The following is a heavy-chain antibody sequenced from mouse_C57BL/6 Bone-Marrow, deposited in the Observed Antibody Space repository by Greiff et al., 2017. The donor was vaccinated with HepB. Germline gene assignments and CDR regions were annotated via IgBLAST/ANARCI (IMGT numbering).Heavy chain of an antibody. D-gene: IGHD1-1*01. J-gene: IGHJ1*03. CDR2: IYPSDSET. V-gene: IGHV1-61*01. CDR3: ARGEYYYGSSYWYFDV. CDR1: GYTFTSYW. Sequence: VQLQQPGAELVRPGSSVKLSCKASGYTFTSYWMDWVKQRPGQGLEWIGNIYPSDSETHYNQKFKDKATLTVDKSSSTAYMQLSSLTSEDSAVYYCARGEYYYGSSYWYFDVWGTGTTVTVSS.